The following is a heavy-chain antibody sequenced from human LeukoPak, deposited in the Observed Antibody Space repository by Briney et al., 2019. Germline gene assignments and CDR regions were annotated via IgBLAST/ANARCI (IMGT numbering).Heavy chain of an antibody. Sequence: GGSLRLSCAASGFSFSSYGMSWVRQAPGKGLEWVSSISASGGSTYYADSVKGRFTISRDNAKNSLYLQMNSLRAEDTAVYFCARTVYSGSLDYWGQGTLVTVSS. V-gene: IGHV3-23*01. CDR3: ARTVYSGSLDY. CDR1: GFSFSSYG. D-gene: IGHD1-26*01. J-gene: IGHJ4*02. CDR2: ISASGGST.